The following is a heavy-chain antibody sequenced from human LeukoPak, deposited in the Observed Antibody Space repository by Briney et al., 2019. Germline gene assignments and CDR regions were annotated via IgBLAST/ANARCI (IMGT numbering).Heavy chain of an antibody. D-gene: IGHD6-6*01. CDR2: INAGNGNT. J-gene: IGHJ4*02. CDR3: ARSSEGSFIDY. CDR1: GYTFTSYT. V-gene: IGHV1-3*01. Sequence: ASVKVSCKPSGYTFTSYTIHWVRQAPGQRLEWMGWINAGNGNTRYSQKFQDRVTVTRDTSASTAYMELTSLKPEDTAMYYCARSSEGSFIDYWGQGTLVTVSS.